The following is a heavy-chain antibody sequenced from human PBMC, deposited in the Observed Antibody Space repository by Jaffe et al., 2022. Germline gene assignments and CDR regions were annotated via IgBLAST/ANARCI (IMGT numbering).Heavy chain of an antibody. D-gene: IGHD4-17*01. J-gene: IGHJ4*02. Sequence: QVQLQQWGAGLLKPSETLSLTCAVYGGSFSGYYWSWIRQPPGKGLEWIGEINHSGSTNYNPSLKSRVTISVDTSKNQFSLKLSSVTAADTAVYYCARGDSTVTTVIALDYWGQGTLVTVSS. CDR3: ARGDSTVTTVIALDY. V-gene: IGHV4-34*01. CDR1: GGSFSGYY. CDR2: INHSGST.